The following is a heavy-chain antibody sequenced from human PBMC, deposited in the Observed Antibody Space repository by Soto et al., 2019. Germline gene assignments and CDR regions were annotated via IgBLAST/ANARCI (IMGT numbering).Heavy chain of an antibody. Sequence: PSQTLSLTCAISGDSVSSNSAAWNWIRQSPSRGLEWLGRAYYRSQWYYDSAVSVRSRITVIPDTSKNQFSLQLNSVTPEDTAVYYCAKDGAPRYCSRSSCHTAGAYWGQGTLVTVSS. V-gene: IGHV6-1*01. D-gene: IGHD2-15*01. CDR2: AYYRSQWYY. J-gene: IGHJ4*02. CDR3: AKDGAPRYCSRSSCHTAGAY. CDR1: GDSVSSNSAA.